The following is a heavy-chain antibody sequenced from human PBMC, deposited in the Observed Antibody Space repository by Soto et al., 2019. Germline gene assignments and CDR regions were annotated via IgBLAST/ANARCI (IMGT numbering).Heavy chain of an antibody. J-gene: IGHJ5*02. CDR1: GVSISSGGYY. D-gene: IGHD3-16*01. CDR2: IYYSGST. CDR3: ARHTLGNWFDP. Sequence: SETLSLTCTVSGVSISSGGYYWSWIRQHPGKGLEWIGYIYYSGSTNYNPSLKSRVTISVDTSKNQFSLKLSSVTAADTAVYYCARHTLGNWFDPWGQGTLVTVSS. V-gene: IGHV4-61*08.